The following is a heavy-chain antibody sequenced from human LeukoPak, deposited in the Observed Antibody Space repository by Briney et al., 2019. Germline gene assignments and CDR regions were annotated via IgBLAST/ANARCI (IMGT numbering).Heavy chain of an antibody. J-gene: IGHJ4*02. CDR2: ISNSGDT. V-gene: IGHV4-31*03. CDR1: GASISSGHYY. CDR3: GRDRVYSGSSATDY. D-gene: IGHD1-26*01. Sequence: SETLSLTCTVSGASISSGHYYWTWIRQRPGEGLEWIGLISNSGDTYYNPPLKSRVTISIEMSKNQFSLRLTSVTAADTALYYCGRDRVYSGSSATDYWGQGTLVTVSS.